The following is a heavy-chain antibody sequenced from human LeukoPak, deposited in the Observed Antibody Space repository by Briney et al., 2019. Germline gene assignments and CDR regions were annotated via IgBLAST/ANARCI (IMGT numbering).Heavy chain of an antibody. V-gene: IGHV1-8*01. CDR1: GYTFTSYD. CDR2: MNPNSGNT. J-gene: IGHJ4*02. CDR3: CTLSGFGESYRNFDY. Sequence: ASVKVSCKASGYTFTSYDINWVRQATGQGLEWMGWMNPNSGNTGYAQKFQGRVTMTRNTSISTAYMELGSLRSEDTAVYYCCTLSGFGESYRNFDYWGQGTLVTVSS. D-gene: IGHD3-10*01.